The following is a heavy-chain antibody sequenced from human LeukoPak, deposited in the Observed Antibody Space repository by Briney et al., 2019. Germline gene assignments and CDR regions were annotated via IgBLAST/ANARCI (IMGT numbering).Heavy chain of an antibody. CDR3: VRGFCRGDSCYSAEYFQH. V-gene: IGHV4-34*01. CDR2: IIHNGSR. Sequence: KSSETLSLTCEVYGDSFSGYYWTWIRQTPEKGLEWIGEIIHNGSRSVNPSLESRVTISVDTSKNQFSLKLTSVTAADTSVYYCVRGFCRGDSCYSAEYFQHWGHGTLVTVSS. J-gene: IGHJ1*01. CDR1: GDSFSGYY. D-gene: IGHD2-15*01.